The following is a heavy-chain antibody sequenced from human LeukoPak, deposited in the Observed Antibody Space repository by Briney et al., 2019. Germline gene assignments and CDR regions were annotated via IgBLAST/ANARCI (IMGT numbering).Heavy chain of an antibody. CDR1: GGSFSGYY. D-gene: IGHD3-10*01. V-gene: IGHV4-34*01. CDR3: ARGLLSRPMVRGGARAFDI. J-gene: IGHJ3*02. Sequence: SETLSLTCAVYGGSFSGYYWSWIRQPPGKGLEWIGEINHSGSTNYNPSLKSRVTISVDTSKNQFSLKLSSVTAADTAVYYCARGLLSRPMVRGGARAFDIWGQGTMVTVSS. CDR2: INHSGST.